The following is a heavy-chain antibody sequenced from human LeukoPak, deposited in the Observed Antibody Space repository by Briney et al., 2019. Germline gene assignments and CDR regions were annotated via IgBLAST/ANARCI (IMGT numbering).Heavy chain of an antibody. CDR2: INQDGSQK. J-gene: IGHJ4*02. Sequence: SGGSLILSCAASGFTFSTYWMSWVRQAPGKGLEWVANINQDGSQKRYVDSVQGRLTISRDYTKNSLFLQMNSLRAEDTAVYYFVGLKDDVTKLDYWGQGTLVTVSS. D-gene: IGHD2-8*01. CDR3: VGLKDDVTKLDY. V-gene: IGHV3-7*01. CDR1: GFTFSTYW.